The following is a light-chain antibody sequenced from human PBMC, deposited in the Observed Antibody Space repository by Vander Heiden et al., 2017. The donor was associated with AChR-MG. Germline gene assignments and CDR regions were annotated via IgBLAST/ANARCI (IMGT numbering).Light chain of an antibody. V-gene: IGLV2-23*02. Sequence: QSALTQPASVSGSPGQSITISCTGTSRDVGNYNLVSWYQQHPGKAPKLIIFEVTRRPSGCTNRFSGSKSGNTASLTISGLQAEDEADYYCSSYAGSSTLIFGGGTKLTAL. J-gene: IGLJ2*01. CDR1: SRDVGNYNL. CDR3: SSYAGSSTLI. CDR2: EVT.